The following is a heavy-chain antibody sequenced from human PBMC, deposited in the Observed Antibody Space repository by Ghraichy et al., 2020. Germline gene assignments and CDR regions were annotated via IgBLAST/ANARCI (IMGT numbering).Heavy chain of an antibody. CDR2: IQNDGGNK. J-gene: IGHJ4*02. CDR3: AKRGGNFYGAGSVFDY. CDR1: GFSFSSFG. D-gene: IGHD3-10*01. V-gene: IGHV3-30*02. Sequence: GGSLRLSCAASGFSFSSFGMHWVRQTPGRGLEWVAFIQNDGGNKFYADSVRGRFTISRDNSKKTLFLQLTSLRLEDTSVYYCAKRGGNFYGAGSVFDYWGQGTQVIVSS.